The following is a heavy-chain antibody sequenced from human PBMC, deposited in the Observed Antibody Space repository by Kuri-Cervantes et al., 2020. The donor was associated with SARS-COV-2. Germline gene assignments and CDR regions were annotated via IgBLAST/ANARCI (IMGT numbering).Heavy chain of an antibody. D-gene: IGHD3-22*01. CDR2: INPSGGST. J-gene: IGHJ4*02. V-gene: IGHV1-46*01. CDR3: ARDFFDYDSTGSHY. Sequence: ASVKVSCKASRYTFTMYSVHWVRQAPGQGLEWMGVINPSGGSTSYAQKFQDRITMTRDMSTSTVYMELSSLRSEDTAVYYCARDFFDYDSTGSHYWGQGTLVTVSS. CDR1: RYTFTMYS.